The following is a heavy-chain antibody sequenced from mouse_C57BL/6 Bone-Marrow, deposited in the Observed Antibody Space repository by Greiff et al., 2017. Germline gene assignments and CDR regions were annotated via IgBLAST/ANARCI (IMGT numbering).Heavy chain of an antibody. V-gene: IGHV2-9-1*01. CDR3: ARITDYCEY. Sequence: VQRVESGPGLVALSQSLSITCTVPGFSLTSYALSWVRQPPGTGLEWLGVLWTGGGTHSNSALKSILRISKDNSRNLDIIKRNSLQTEDTASNYCARITDYCEYWRQGTTRTVSS. D-gene: IGHD4-1*01. CDR2: LWTGGGT. CDR1: GFSLTSYA. J-gene: IGHJ2*01.